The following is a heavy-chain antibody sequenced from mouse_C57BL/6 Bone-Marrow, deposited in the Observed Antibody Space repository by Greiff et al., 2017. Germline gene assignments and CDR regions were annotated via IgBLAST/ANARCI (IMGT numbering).Heavy chain of an antibody. V-gene: IGHV1-26*01. Sequence: EVQLQQSGPELVKPGASVKISCKASGYTFTDYYMNWVKQRHGKSLEWLGDINPNNGGTSYNPQFTGKATLTVDKSSSTAYMELHSLTSEDSAVYYCANLRPWFAYWGQGTLVTVSA. CDR2: INPNNGGT. D-gene: IGHD5-1*01. CDR3: ANLRPWFAY. CDR1: GYTFTDYY. J-gene: IGHJ3*01.